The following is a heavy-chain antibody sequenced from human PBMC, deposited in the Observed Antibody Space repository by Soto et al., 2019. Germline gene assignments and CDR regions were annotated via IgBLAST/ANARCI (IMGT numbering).Heavy chain of an antibody. V-gene: IGHV3-48*01. D-gene: IGHD2-8*01. J-gene: IGHJ4*02. CDR1: GFTXSSYS. Sequence: XGSLRLSCTASGFTXSSYSMNWVRQAPGKGLEWISYIGGSSRSISYADSVKGRFTISRDNAKNSLYLQMNSMRAEDTAVYYCARDSQWAFDYWGQGMPVTVSS. CDR2: IGGSSRSI. CDR3: ARDSQWAFDY.